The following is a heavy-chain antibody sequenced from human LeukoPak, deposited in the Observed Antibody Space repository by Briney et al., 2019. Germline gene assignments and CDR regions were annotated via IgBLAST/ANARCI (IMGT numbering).Heavy chain of an antibody. CDR2: IYTSGST. CDR1: GGSISSYY. J-gene: IGHJ3*02. Sequence: PSETLSLTCTVSGGSISSYYWSWIRQPAGKGLEWIGRIYTSGSTNYNPSLKSRVTMSVDTSKNQFSLKLSSVTAADTAVYYCARGRLEGVIDPDDVFDIWGQGTMVTVSS. CDR3: ARGRLEGVIDPDDVFDI. V-gene: IGHV4-4*07. D-gene: IGHD3-16*02.